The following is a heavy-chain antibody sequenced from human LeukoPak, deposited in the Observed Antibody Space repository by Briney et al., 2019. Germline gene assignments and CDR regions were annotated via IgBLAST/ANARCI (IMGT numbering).Heavy chain of an antibody. J-gene: IGHJ3*02. Sequence: GGSLRPSCAASGFTFSSYAMSWVRQAPGKGLEWVSAISGSGGSTYYADSVKGRFTISRDNSKNTLYLQMNSLRAEDTAVYYCAKDWALWFGESQDAFDIWGQGTMVTVCS. CDR3: AKDWALWFGESQDAFDI. D-gene: IGHD3-10*01. V-gene: IGHV3-23*01. CDR2: ISGSGGST. CDR1: GFTFSSYA.